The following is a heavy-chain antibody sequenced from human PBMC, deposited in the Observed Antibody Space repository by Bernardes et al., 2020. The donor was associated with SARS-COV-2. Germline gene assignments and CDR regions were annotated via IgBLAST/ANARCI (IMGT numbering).Heavy chain of an antibody. CDR3: AGYINYGAVLDY. J-gene: IGHJ4*02. CDR1: GFSSSQNYW. CDR2: ISGDGRVT. D-gene: IGHD4-17*01. V-gene: IGHV3-74*01. Sequence: GGSLRLSCAASGFSSSQNYWTHWVRQTPGKGLVWVSRISGDGRVTNYADSVKGRFTISRDSAKNTVYLQMNSLRAEDTAVYYCAGYINYGAVLDYWGQGTLVTVSS.